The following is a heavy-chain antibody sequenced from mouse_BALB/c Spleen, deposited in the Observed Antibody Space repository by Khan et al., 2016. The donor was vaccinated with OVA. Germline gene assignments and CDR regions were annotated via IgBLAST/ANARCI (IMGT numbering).Heavy chain of an antibody. V-gene: IGHV3-2*02. CDR1: GYSITSDYA. J-gene: IGHJ3*01. CDR2: ISYSGRT. Sequence: EVQLQESGPGLVKPSQSLSLTCTVTGYSITSDYAWNWIRQFPGNRLEWMGYISYSGRTSYPPSLKSRISITRDTSKNQFFLQLNSVTTDDTATYYCSGGLAYWGQGTLVTVSA. D-gene: IGHD3-3*01. CDR3: SGGLAY.